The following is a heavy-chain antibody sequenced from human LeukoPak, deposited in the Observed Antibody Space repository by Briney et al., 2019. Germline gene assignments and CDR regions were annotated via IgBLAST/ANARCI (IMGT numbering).Heavy chain of an antibody. CDR3: ASDSYSSIGYF. D-gene: IGHD6-13*01. V-gene: IGHV4-34*01. CDR1: GGSFSGYY. CDR2: ISHSGST. J-gene: IGHJ4*02. Sequence: PSETLSLTCAVYGGSFSGYYWSWIRQTPGKGLEWIGEISHSGSTNYNPSLKSRVTISVDTSKNQFSLKLSSVTAADTAVYFCASDSYSSIGYFWSQGTLVTVSS.